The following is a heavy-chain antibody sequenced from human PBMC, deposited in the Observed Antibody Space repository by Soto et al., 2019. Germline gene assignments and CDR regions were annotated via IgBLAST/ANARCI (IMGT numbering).Heavy chain of an antibody. CDR1: GFTFSSYS. D-gene: IGHD6-13*01. J-gene: IGHJ4*02. CDR3: ARGSSAADLFDY. V-gene: IGHV3-21*01. Sequence: GGSLILSCAASGFTFSSYSMNWVRQAPGKGLEWVSSISSSSSYIYYADSVKGRFTISRDNAKNSLYLQMNSLRAEDTAVYYCARGSSAADLFDYWGQGTLVTVSS. CDR2: ISSSSSYI.